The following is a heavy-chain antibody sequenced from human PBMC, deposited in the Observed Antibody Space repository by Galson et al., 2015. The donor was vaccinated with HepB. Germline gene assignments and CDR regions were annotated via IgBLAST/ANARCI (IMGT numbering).Heavy chain of an antibody. Sequence: VKVSCKASGYTFTSYGISWVRQAPGQGLEWMGWISAYNGNTNYAQKLQGRVTMTTDTSTSTAYMELRSLRSDDTAVYYCARGEYITIFGVVIPGGYWGQGTLVTVSS. CDR2: ISAYNGNT. V-gene: IGHV1-18*04. CDR1: GYTFTSYG. D-gene: IGHD3-3*01. CDR3: ARGEYITIFGVVIPGGY. J-gene: IGHJ4*02.